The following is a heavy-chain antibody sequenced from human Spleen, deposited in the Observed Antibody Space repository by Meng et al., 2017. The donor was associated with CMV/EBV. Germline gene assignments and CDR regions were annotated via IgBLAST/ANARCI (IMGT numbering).Heavy chain of an antibody. D-gene: IGHD3-10*01. Sequence: VSGASISTTNWWSWVRQTPGKELEWIGEIYHSGSTNYNPSLKSRVTMSVDKSKNQFSLKLTSVTAADTAVYFCARDLLTGGLRHFDDWGQGILVTVSS. CDR3: ARDLLTGGLRHFDD. J-gene: IGHJ4*02. CDR1: GASISTTNW. CDR2: IYHSGST. V-gene: IGHV4-4*01.